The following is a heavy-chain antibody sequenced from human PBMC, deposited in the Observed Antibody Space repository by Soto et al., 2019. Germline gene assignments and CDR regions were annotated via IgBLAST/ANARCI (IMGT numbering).Heavy chain of an antibody. Sequence: EVQLVESGGGLVQPGGSLRLSCAASGFTVSSNYMSWVRQAPGKGLAWVSVIYSGGSTYYADSVKGRFTISRDNSKNTLYLQMNSLRAEDTAVYYCARADGTGVGDYFDYWGQGTLVNVSS. V-gene: IGHV3-66*01. CDR2: IYSGGST. CDR1: GFTVSSNY. CDR3: ARADGTGVGDYFDY. D-gene: IGHD6-13*01. J-gene: IGHJ4*02.